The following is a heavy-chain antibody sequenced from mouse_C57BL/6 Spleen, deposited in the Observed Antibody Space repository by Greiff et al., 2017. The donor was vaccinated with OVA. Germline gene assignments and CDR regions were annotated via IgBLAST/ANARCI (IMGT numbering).Heavy chain of an antibody. CDR1: GYTFTSYW. CDR2: INPSSGYT. J-gene: IGHJ3*01. Sequence: QVQLQQSGAELAKPGASVKLSCKASGYTFTSYWMHWVKQRPGQGLEWIGYINPSSGYTKYNQKFKDKATLTADKSTSTAYMQLSSLTYEDSAVYYFASYSNSPWFAYWGQGTLVTVSA. D-gene: IGHD2-5*01. CDR3: ASYSNSPWFAY. V-gene: IGHV1-7*01.